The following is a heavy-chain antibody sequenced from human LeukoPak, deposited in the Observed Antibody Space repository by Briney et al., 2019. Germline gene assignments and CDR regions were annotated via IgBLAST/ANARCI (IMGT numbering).Heavy chain of an antibody. CDR1: VFTFSIYG. D-gene: IGHD6-19*01. Sequence: GGSLRLSCAASVFTFSIYGMHWVREARGKGLEWVAVISYDGSNKYYSDSVKGRFTISRDNSKNTLYLQMNSMRAEDTAVYYCAKVASSGWYRGVDFDYWGQGTLVTVSS. CDR2: ISYDGSNK. J-gene: IGHJ4*02. CDR3: AKVASSGWYRGVDFDY. V-gene: IGHV3-30*18.